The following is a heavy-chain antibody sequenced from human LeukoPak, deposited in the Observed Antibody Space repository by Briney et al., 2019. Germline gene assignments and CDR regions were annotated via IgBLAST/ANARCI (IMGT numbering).Heavy chain of an antibody. CDR1: GFTFSSYT. CDR3: AKNDRRYYGSGSYYVDY. D-gene: IGHD3-10*01. V-gene: IGHV3-23*01. J-gene: IGHJ4*02. Sequence: PGGSLRLSCTASGFTFSSYTMNWVRQAPGKGLEWVSAIHNGGGTTSYADSVKGRFTISRDNSKNTLFLQMNSLRAEDTAVYYCAKNDRRYYGSGSYYVDYWGQGTLVTVSS. CDR2: IHNGGGTT.